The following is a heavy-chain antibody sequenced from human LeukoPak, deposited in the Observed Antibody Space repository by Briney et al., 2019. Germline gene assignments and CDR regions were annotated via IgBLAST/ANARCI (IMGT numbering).Heavy chain of an antibody. CDR3: AELGITMIGGV. D-gene: IGHD3-10*02. Sequence: GGSLRLSCTASGFTFSFYRMNWVRQAPGKGLEWVSSISSSGSTIYYADSVKGRFTISRDNAKNSLYLQMNSLRAEDTAVYYCAELGITMIGGVWGKGTTVTISS. V-gene: IGHV3-48*04. CDR2: ISSSGSTI. J-gene: IGHJ6*04. CDR1: GFTFSFYR.